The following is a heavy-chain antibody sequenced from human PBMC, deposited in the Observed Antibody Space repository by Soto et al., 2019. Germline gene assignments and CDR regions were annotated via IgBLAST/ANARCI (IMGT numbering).Heavy chain of an antibody. CDR1: GFIFSTYN. CDR3: TLWFGELGKKL. J-gene: IGHJ4*02. V-gene: IGHV3-48*03. CDR2: IKSDGAT. D-gene: IGHD2-21*01. Sequence: GSLRLSCTASGFIFSTYNMEWVRQAPGKGLEWTSYIKSDGATDYADSVKGRFTISRDTAKNSLFLQMSSLGAEDTAVYYCTLWFGELGKKLWGQGTLVTVSS.